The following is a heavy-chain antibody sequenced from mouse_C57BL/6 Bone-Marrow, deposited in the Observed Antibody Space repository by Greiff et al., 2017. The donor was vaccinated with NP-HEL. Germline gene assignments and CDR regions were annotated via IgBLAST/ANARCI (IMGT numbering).Heavy chain of an antibody. CDR3: ARRGGYYGRGDY. Sequence: EVMLVESGGGLVQPGESLKLSCESNEYEFPSHDMSWVRKTPEKRLELVAAINSDGGSTYYPDTMERRFIISRDNTKKTLYLQMSSLRSEDTAVYYCARRGGYYGRGDYWGQGTTLTVSS. V-gene: IGHV5-2*03. CDR1: EYEFPSHD. J-gene: IGHJ2*01. D-gene: IGHD1-1*01. CDR2: INSDGGST.